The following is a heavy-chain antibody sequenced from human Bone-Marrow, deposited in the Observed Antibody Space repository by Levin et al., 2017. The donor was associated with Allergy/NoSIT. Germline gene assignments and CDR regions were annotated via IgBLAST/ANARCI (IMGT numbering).Heavy chain of an antibody. V-gene: IGHV1-2*02. Sequence: ASVKVSCKASGYSFTGFYLHWIRQAPRQGLEWLGWISPNSGGTNYAQKFQGRVTMSRDTSISTAYMELSRLRSDDTAVYYCSRRPHYYDSSGYYGSHAFDIWGQGTMVTVSS. D-gene: IGHD3-22*01. CDR2: ISPNSGGT. CDR1: GYSFTGFY. J-gene: IGHJ3*02. CDR3: SRRPHYYDSSGYYGSHAFDI.